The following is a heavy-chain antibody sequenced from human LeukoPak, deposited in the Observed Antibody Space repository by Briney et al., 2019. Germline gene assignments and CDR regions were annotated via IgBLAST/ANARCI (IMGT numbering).Heavy chain of an antibody. D-gene: IGHD5-24*01. CDR3: AKLVHVWLQPPPDY. CDR1: GFTFSSYE. J-gene: IGHJ4*02. V-gene: IGHV3-23*01. CDR2: ISGSGAST. Sequence: GGSLRLSCAASGFTFSSYEVNWVRQAPGKGLEWVSGISGSGASTYYADSVKGRFTISRDNSKNTLYLQMNSLRAEDTAVYYCAKLVHVWLQPPPDYWGQGTLVTVSS.